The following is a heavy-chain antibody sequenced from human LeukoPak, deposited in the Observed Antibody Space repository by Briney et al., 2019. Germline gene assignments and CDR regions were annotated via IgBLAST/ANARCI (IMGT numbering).Heavy chain of an antibody. D-gene: IGHD6-19*01. Sequence: SVKVSCKASGGTFSSYAISWVRQAPGQGLEWMGRIIPILGIVNYAQEFQGRVTITADKSTSTAYMELSSLRSEDTAVYYCASVLSGIAVAGSFDPWGQGTLVTVSS. CDR1: GGTFSSYA. CDR2: IIPILGIV. V-gene: IGHV1-69*04. J-gene: IGHJ5*02. CDR3: ASVLSGIAVAGSFDP.